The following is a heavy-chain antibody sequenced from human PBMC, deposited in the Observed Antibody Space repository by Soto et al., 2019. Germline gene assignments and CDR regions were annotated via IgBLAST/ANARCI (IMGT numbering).Heavy chain of an antibody. CDR2: IFMSGNA. CDR3: ARHALFRPMVTEGAWFDP. Sequence: QLQLRESGPALLRPAETLSLACTVSGGSINSNFYYWAWVRQSPGKGPEWIGSIFMSGNAYYHESVKSRVTMSIDTSNNQCSLRLTSVTAADAGVYYCARHALFRPMVTEGAWFDPWGQGRLVTVSS. D-gene: IGHD2-21*02. J-gene: IGHJ5*02. V-gene: IGHV4-39*01. CDR1: GGSINSNFYY.